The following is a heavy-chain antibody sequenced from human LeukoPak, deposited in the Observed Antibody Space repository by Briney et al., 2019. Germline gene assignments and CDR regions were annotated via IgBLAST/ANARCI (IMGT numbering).Heavy chain of an antibody. CDR1: GGSISSHN. Sequence: SSETLSLTCTVSGGSISSHNWSWVRQPPGRGGEWIWYIYYSGSTTYTPSLKSRVTISVDTSKNQFPLKLSSVTAADTAVYYCAGETQLALFDYWGQGTLVTVSS. J-gene: IGHJ4*02. D-gene: IGHD6-6*01. CDR3: AGETQLALFDY. V-gene: IGHV4-59*11. CDR2: IYYSGST.